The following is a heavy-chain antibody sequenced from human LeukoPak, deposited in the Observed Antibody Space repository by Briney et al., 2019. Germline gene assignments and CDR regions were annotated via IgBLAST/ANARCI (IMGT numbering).Heavy chain of an antibody. D-gene: IGHD5-24*01. Sequence: PLGSLRLSCAASGFTFSTYAMSWVRQAPGKGLEWVSAVSDIGRSTYYADSVKGRFTISRDNSKNTLYLHMNSLRAEDTAVYYCAKRGMATIKEGFDFWGQGTLVSAYS. CDR3: AKRGMATIKEGFDF. CDR2: VSDIGRST. CDR1: GFTFSTYA. V-gene: IGHV3-23*01. J-gene: IGHJ4*02.